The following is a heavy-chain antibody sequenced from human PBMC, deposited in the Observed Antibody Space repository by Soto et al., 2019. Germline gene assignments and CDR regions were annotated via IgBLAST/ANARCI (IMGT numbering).Heavy chain of an antibody. CDR1: GGTFSSYT. J-gene: IGHJ6*03. V-gene: IGHV1-69*02. D-gene: IGHD2-15*01. CDR3: ARGSGSGGSWESNYMAV. CDR2: IIPILGIA. Sequence: ASVKVSCKASGGTFSSYTISWVRQAPGQGLEWMGRIIPILGIANYAQKFQGRVTITADKSTSTAYMELSSLRSEGTAVYYCARGSGSGGSWESNYMAVWGKGTTVPVSS.